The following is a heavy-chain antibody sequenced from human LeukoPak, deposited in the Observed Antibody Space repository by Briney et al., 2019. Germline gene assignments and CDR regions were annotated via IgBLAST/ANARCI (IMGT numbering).Heavy chain of an antibody. CDR1: GYTFTGYY. CDR3: AQLLGYCSGGSCLQADY. V-gene: IGHV1-2*02. Sequence: GASVKVSCKASGYTFTGYYMHWVRQAPGQGLEWMGWINPKSGGTNYAQKFQGRVTMTRDTSISTASMELSRLKSDDTAVYYCAQLLGYCSGGSCLQADYWGQGTLVTVSS. J-gene: IGHJ4*02. D-gene: IGHD2-15*01. CDR2: INPKSGGT.